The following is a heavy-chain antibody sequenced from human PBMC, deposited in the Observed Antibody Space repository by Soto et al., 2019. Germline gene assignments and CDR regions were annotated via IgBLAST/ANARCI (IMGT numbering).Heavy chain of an antibody. J-gene: IGHJ3*02. Sequence: GGSLRLSCAASGFTFSSYDMHWVRQATGKGLEWVSAIGTAGDTYYPGSVQGRFTISRENAKKSLYLQMNSLRAGDTAVYYCARVPPERTIFGVARGAFDIWGQGTMVTVSS. D-gene: IGHD3-3*01. CDR2: IGTAGDT. CDR3: ARVPPERTIFGVARGAFDI. CDR1: GFTFSSYD. V-gene: IGHV3-13*01.